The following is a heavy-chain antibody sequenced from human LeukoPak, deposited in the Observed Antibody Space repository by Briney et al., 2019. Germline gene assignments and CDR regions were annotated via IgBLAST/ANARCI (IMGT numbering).Heavy chain of an antibody. V-gene: IGHV1-69*05. D-gene: IGHD3-3*01. CDR2: IIPIFGTA. CDR1: GGTFSSYA. CDR3: ARAHHYYFWSGYSD. Sequence: GASVKVSCKASGGTFSSYAISWVRQAPGQGLEWMGGIIPIFGTANYAQKFQGRVTITTDESTTTAYMELSSLRSEDTAVYYCARAHHYYFWSGYSDWGQGTLVTVSS. J-gene: IGHJ4*02.